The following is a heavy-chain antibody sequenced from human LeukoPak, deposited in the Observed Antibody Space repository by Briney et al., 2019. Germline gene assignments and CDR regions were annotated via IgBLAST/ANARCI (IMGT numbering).Heavy chain of an antibody. J-gene: IGHJ4*02. Sequence: SETLSLTCTVSGGSINSYYWSWIRQPPGRGLEWIGSIHYSGSTSYNPSLRSRVTISVDRSKNQFFLKLSSVTATDTAVYYCARAPGIAAAENWGQGTLVTVSS. D-gene: IGHD6-13*01. V-gene: IGHV4-59*01. CDR2: IHYSGST. CDR1: GGSINSYY. CDR3: ARAPGIAAAEN.